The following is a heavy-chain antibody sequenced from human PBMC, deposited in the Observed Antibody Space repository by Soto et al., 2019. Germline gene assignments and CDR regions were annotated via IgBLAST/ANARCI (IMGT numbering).Heavy chain of an antibody. D-gene: IGHD1-26*01. J-gene: IGHJ6*02. CDR3: ARAQWELEGYYYGMDV. Sequence: SDTLSLTCAVYGGSFSVYYWSWIRQPPGKGLEWIGEINHSGSTNYNPSLKSRVTISVDTSKNQFSLKLSSVTAADTAVYYCARAQWELEGYYYGMDVWGQGTTVTVSS. V-gene: IGHV4-34*01. CDR2: INHSGST. CDR1: GGSFSVYY.